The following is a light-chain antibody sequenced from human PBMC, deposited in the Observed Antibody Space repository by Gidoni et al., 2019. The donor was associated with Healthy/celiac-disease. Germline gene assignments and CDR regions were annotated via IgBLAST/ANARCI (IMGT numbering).Light chain of an antibody. J-gene: IGKJ2*01. CDR1: QSVSSN. CDR3: QQYNTWPPLYT. Sequence: EIVMTQSPATLSVSPGERATLSCRASQSVSSNLAWYQQKPGQAPRLLLYGASTRATGIPARFSGSGSGTEFTLTISSLQSEDFAVYYCQQYNTWPPLYTFGQGTKLEIK. CDR2: GAS. V-gene: IGKV3-15*01.